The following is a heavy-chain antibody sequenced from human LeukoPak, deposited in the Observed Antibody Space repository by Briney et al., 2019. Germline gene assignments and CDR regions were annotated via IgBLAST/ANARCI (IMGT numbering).Heavy chain of an antibody. Sequence: SGGSLRLSCAASGFTFDDYAMHWVRQAPGKGLEWVSGISWNSGSIGYADSVKGRFTISRDNAKNTLYLQMNSLRAEDTAVYYCARGEAVAGTDYWGQGTQVTVSS. CDR1: GFTFDDYA. CDR2: ISWNSGSI. V-gene: IGHV3-9*01. J-gene: IGHJ4*02. CDR3: ARGEAVAGTDY. D-gene: IGHD6-19*01.